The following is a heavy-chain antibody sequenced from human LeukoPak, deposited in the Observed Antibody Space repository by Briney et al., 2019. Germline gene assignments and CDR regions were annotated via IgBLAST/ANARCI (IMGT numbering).Heavy chain of an antibody. CDR1: GYTFTGDG. Sequence: ASVKVSCKAPGYTFTGDGISWVRQAPGQGLEWMGWISVYNVNTNYAQKLQGRVTMTTDTSTSTAYMELRSLRSDDTAVYYCARDLHHSGSYYGDWGQGTLVTVSS. V-gene: IGHV1-18*01. CDR2: ISVYNVNT. D-gene: IGHD1-26*01. J-gene: IGHJ4*02. CDR3: ARDLHHSGSYYGD.